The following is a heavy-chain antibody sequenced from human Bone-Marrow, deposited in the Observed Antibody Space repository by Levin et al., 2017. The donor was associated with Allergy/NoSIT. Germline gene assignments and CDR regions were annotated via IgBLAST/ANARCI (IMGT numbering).Heavy chain of an antibody. J-gene: IGHJ6*02. Sequence: GGSLRLSCAASGFTFSNYAMSWVRQAPGKGLEWVSSISESGGKTLHAESVKGRFAISRDNSENTLSLQMDTLRAEDTAIYYCVKSDRHPGDDYGLDVWGQGTTVAVSS. V-gene: IGHV3-23*01. D-gene: IGHD5-24*01. CDR1: GFTFSNYA. CDR3: VKSDRHPGDDYGLDV. CDR2: ISESGGKT.